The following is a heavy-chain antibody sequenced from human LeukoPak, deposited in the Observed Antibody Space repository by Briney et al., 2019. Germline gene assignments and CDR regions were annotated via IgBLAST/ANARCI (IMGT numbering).Heavy chain of an antibody. CDR3: ARDRYCSSTSCRHIGY. CDR2: ISSSGSTI. CDR1: GFRFSSYW. D-gene: IGHD2-2*01. V-gene: IGHV3-48*04. Sequence: GGALRLSCAASGFRFSSYWMSWVRQAPGKGLEWVSYISSSGSTIYYADSVKGRFTISRDNAKNSLYLQMNSLRAEDTAVYYCARDRYCSSTSCRHIGYWGQGTLVTVSS. J-gene: IGHJ4*02.